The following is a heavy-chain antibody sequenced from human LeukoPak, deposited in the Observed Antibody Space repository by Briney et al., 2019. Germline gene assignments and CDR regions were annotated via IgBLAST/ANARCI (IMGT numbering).Heavy chain of an antibody. D-gene: IGHD3-10*01. V-gene: IGHV3-23*01. CDR1: GFTFSGYA. Sequence: GGSLRLSCAASGFTFSGYAMSWVRQAPGKGLEWVSAISGSGGSTYYADSVKGRFTISRDNSKNTLYLQMNSLRAEDTAVYYCAKSSGYYGSGSYSYFDYWGQGTLVTVSS. CDR3: AKSSGYYGSGSYSYFDY. J-gene: IGHJ4*02. CDR2: ISGSGGST.